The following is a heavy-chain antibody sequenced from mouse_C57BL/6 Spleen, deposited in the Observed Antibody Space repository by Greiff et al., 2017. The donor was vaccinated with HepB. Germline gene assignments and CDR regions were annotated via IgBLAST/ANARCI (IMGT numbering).Heavy chain of an antibody. J-gene: IGHJ2*01. Sequence: LQESGPELVKPGASVKISCKASGYAFSSSWMNWVKQRPGKGLEWIGRIYPGDGDTNYNGKFKGKATLTADKSSSTAYMQLSSLTSEDSAVYFCALPHYGYWGQGTTLTVSS. D-gene: IGHD1-1*01. CDR2: IYPGDGDT. V-gene: IGHV1-82*01. CDR1: GYAFSSSW. CDR3: ALPHYGY.